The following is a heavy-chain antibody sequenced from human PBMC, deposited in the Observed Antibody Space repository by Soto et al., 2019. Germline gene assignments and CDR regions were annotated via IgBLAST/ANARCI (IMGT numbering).Heavy chain of an antibody. V-gene: IGHV4-31*03. CDR1: GGSISSGGYY. CDR3: ASAGPSYYYSGMDV. J-gene: IGHJ6*02. CDR2: IYYSGST. Sequence: QVQLQESGPGLVKPSQTLSLTCTVSGGSISSGGYYWSWTRQHPGKGLEWIGYIYYSGSTYYNPSLKSRVTISVDTSKNQFSLKLSSVTAADTAVYCCASAGPSYYYSGMDVWGQGTTVTVSS.